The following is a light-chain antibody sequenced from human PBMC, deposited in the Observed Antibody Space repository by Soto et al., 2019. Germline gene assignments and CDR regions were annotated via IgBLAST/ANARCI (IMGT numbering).Light chain of an antibody. V-gene: IGKV2-30*01. Sequence: DVVVTQSPLSLPVTLGQPASISCRSSQSLVYTNGNTYLAWFQQRPAQSPRRLIYKVSIRDSGVPDRFSGSGSGTEFTLTISRVEAEDVGVYYCMQGTHWPRTFGQGTKVEIK. J-gene: IGKJ1*01. CDR3: MQGTHWPRT. CDR1: QSLVYTNGNTY. CDR2: KVS.